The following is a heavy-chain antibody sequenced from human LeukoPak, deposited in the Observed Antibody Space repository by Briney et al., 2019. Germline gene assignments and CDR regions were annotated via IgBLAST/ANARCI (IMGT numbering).Heavy chain of an antibody. CDR2: ISSSGSTI. J-gene: IGHJ4*02. CDR1: GFTFSDYY. Sequence: GGSLRLSCAASGFTFSDYYMSWIRQAPGKGQERVSYISSSGSTIYCADSGKGRFTISRDNAKNSLYLQMNSLRAEDTAVYYCARDGRLGVGAYYVWGQGTLVTVSS. D-gene: IGHD1-26*01. V-gene: IGHV3-11*01. CDR3: ARDGRLGVGAYYV.